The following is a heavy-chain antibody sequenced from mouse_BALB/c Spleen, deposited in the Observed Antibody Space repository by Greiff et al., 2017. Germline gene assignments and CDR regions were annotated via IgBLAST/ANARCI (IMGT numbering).Heavy chain of an antibody. J-gene: IGHJ3*01. CDR2: IYPGDGDT. Sequence: VQLQESGAELVRPGSSVKISCKASGYAFSSYWMNWVKQRPGQGLEWIGQIYPGDGDTNYNGKFKGKATLTADKSSSTAYLQLSSLTSEDTAVYYCARGYDYGFAYWGQGTLVTVSA. D-gene: IGHD2-4*01. V-gene: IGHV1-80*01. CDR1: GYAFSSYW. CDR3: ARGYDYGFAY.